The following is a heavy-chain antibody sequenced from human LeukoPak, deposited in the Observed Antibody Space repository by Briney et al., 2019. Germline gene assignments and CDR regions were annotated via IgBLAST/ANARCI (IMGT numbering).Heavy chain of an antibody. CDR3: AKDFSGYIDY. CDR2: FSGDGGST. CDR1: GFTFDDYG. V-gene: IGHV3-43*02. D-gene: IGHD3-22*01. Sequence: GGSLRLSCAASGFTFDDYGMHWVRQPPGKGLEWVSLFSGDGGSTYYADSVKGRFTISRDNRKNSLYLEMNSLTTEDSAIYHCAKDFSGYIDYWGQGTLVTVSS. J-gene: IGHJ4*02.